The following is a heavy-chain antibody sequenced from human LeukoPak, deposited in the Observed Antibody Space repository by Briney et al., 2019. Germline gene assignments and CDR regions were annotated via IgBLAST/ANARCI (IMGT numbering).Heavy chain of an antibody. J-gene: IGHJ6*03. CDR1: GYTFTSYG. CDR3: ARTGSGRTNYSYYMDV. CDR2: ISAYNGNT. V-gene: IGHV1-18*01. Sequence: ASVKVSCKASGYTFTSYGISWVRQAPGQGLEWMGWISAYNGNTNYAQKLQGRVTMTTDTSTSTAYMELRSLRSDDTAVYYCARTGSGRTNYSYYMDVWGKGTTVTISS. D-gene: IGHD3-3*01.